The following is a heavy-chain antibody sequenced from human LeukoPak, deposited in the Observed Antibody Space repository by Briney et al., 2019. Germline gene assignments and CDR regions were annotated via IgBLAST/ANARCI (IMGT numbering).Heavy chain of an antibody. V-gene: IGHV3-30*02. CDR1: GFTFSTYG. CDR3: AKGYHIVVVTAIHPFDY. J-gene: IGHJ4*02. D-gene: IGHD2-21*02. Sequence: GGSLRLSCAASGFTFSTYGMHWVRQAPGKRLEWVAFIGYDESLKFYADSVKGRFTVSRDNSRDTLYLQMNSLRAEDTAVYYCAKGYHIVVVTAIHPFDYWGQGTLVTVSS. CDR2: IGYDESLK.